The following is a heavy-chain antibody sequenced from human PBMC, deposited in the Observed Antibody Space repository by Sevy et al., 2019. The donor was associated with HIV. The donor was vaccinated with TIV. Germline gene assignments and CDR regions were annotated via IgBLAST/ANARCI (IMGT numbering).Heavy chain of an antibody. J-gene: IGHJ4*02. D-gene: IGHD3-22*01. CDR1: GFTFSSYW. CDR3: AREGSYYYDSSGYYYI. CDR2: IKQDGSEK. Sequence: GESLKISCAASGFTFSSYWMSWVRQAPGKGLEWVANIKQDGSEKYYVDSVKGRFTISRDNAKNSLYLQMNSLRAEDTAVYYCAREGSYYYDSSGYYYIWGQGTLVTVSS. V-gene: IGHV3-7*01.